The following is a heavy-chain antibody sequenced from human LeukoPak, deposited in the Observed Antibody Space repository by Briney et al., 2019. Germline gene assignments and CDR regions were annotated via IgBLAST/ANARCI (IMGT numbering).Heavy chain of an antibody. CDR2: INPNSGNA. CDR3: ARKIGDSGSYPD. J-gene: IGHJ4*02. CDR1: GYSFTTND. V-gene: IGHV1-8*01. Sequence: ASVKVSCKASGYSFTTNDINWVRQATGQGLEWLGWINPNSGNAGYAQKFRGRVSMTRDTSISTVYLEPSSLKFEDTAVYYCARKIGDSGSYPDWGQGTLVTVSS. D-gene: IGHD3-10*01.